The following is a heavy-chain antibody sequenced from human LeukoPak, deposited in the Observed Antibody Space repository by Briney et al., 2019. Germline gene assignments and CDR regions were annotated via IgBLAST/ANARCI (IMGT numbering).Heavy chain of an antibody. V-gene: IGHV3-23*01. CDR1: GFTFSSYA. CDR2: ISGSGGST. J-gene: IGHJ6*02. Sequence: GGSLRLSCAASGFTFSSYAMSWVRQAPGKGLEWVAAISGSGGSTYYADSVKGRFTISRDNSKNTLYLQMNSLRAEDTAVYYCAKDGSYYYYGMDVWGQGTTVTVSS. CDR3: AKDGSYYYYGMDV.